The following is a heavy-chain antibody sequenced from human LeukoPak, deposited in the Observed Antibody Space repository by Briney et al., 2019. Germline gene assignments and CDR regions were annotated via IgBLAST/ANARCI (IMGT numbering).Heavy chain of an antibody. D-gene: IGHD6-6*01. CDR1: GFTFSDYY. CDR2: ISSSGSTI. CDR3: ARELYSNSSNWVY. Sequence: PGGSLRLSCAASGFTFSDYYMSWIRQAPGKGLEWVSYISSSGSTIYYADSVKGRFTISRDNAKNSLYLQMNSLRAEDTAVYYCARELYSNSSNWVYWGQGTLVTVSS. V-gene: IGHV3-11*04. J-gene: IGHJ4*02.